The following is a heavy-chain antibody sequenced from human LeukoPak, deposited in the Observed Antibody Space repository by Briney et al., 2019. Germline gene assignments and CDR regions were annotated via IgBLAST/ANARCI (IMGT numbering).Heavy chain of an antibody. V-gene: IGHV3-23*01. Sequence: PGGSLRLSCAASGFTLSSYAMSWVRQAPGKGLEWVSAISGSGGSTYYADSVKGRFTISRDNSKNTLYLQMNSLRAEDTAVYYCAKVGDDYIWGSYPFDAFDIWGQGTMVTVSS. CDR2: ISGSGGST. J-gene: IGHJ3*02. D-gene: IGHD3-16*02. CDR1: GFTLSSYA. CDR3: AKVGDDYIWGSYPFDAFDI.